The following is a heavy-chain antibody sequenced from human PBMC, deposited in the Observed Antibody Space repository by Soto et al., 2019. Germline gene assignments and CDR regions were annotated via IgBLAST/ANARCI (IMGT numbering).Heavy chain of an antibody. V-gene: IGHV1-24*01. CDR3: ATPNYNDSSGYHTEAFDI. CDR1: GDTLTELS. J-gene: IGHJ3*02. CDR2: FDPEDGET. Sequence: ASVKVSCKVSGDTLTELSMHWVRQAPGKGLEWMGGFDPEDGETIYAQKFQGRVTMTEDTSTDTAYMELSSLRSEDTAVYYFATPNYNDSSGYHTEAFDIWGQGTMVTVSS. D-gene: IGHD3-22*01.